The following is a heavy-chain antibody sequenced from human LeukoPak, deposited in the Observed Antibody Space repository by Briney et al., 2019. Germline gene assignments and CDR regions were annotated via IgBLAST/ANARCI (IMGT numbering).Heavy chain of an antibody. V-gene: IGHV4-34*01. Sequence: PSETLSLTCAVYGGSFSGYYWSWIRQPPGKGLEWIGEINHSGSTNYNTSLQSRVTIAVDTSKNQFSLKLSSVTAADTAVYYCARGGRRITMVRGVIRERRPDNYYYCGMDVWGQGTTVAVSS. D-gene: IGHD3-10*01. J-gene: IGHJ6*02. CDR2: INHSGST. CDR3: ARGGRRITMVRGVIRERRPDNYYYCGMDV. CDR1: GGSFSGYY.